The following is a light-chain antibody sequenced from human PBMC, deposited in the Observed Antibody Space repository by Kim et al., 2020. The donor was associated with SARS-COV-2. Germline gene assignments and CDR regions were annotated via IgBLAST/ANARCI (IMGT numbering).Light chain of an antibody. CDR2: AAS. V-gene: IGKV3-20*01. J-gene: IGKJ1*01. CDR1: QSVSSRY. Sequence: ETVLTQSPDTLSLSPGERATLSCRARQSVSSRYLAWYQQKPGQAPRLLIYAASSRAAGIPDRFSGSGSGTDFTLTISRLEPEDFAVYYCQQHDNSPSWTFGQGTKVDIK. CDR3: QQHDNSPSWT.